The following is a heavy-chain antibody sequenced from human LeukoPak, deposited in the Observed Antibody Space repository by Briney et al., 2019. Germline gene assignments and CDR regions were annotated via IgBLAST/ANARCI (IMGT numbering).Heavy chain of an antibody. CDR2: ISSSSSYI. V-gene: IGHV3-21*01. J-gene: IGHJ4*02. CDR3: AKEVQLLPFDY. Sequence: GGSLRLSCAASGFTFSSYSMNWVRQAPGKGLEWVSSISSSSSYIYYADSVRGRFTISRDNSKNTLYLQMNSLRPEDTAVYYCAKEVQLLPFDYWGQGTLVTVSS. CDR1: GFTFSSYS. D-gene: IGHD6-6*01.